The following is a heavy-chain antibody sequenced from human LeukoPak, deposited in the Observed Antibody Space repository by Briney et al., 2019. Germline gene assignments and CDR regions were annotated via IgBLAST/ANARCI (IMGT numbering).Heavy chain of an antibody. V-gene: IGHV1-18*01. CDR2: ISAYNGNA. Sequence: GASVKVSCKASGYTFASYDINWVRQATGQGLEWMGYISAYNGNANYAHNLQGRVTMTTDTSTSTAYMELRSLTSDDTAVYFCAGEAATGVYFDYWGQGTLVTVSS. CDR3: AGEAATGVYFDY. CDR1: GYTFASYD. D-gene: IGHD6-13*01. J-gene: IGHJ4*02.